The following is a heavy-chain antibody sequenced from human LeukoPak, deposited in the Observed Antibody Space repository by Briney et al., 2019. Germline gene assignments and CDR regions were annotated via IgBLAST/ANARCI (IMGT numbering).Heavy chain of an antibody. Sequence: PGGSLRLSCAASGFNVNRNYMSWVRQAPGKGLQWVSVIYSGAGTYYADSVKGRFTISRDNPKNTLYLQMSSLRAGDTAVYYCAREFYDILTGYQDIFDVWGQGTMVTVSS. CDR3: AREFYDILTGYQDIFDV. CDR2: IYSGAGT. CDR1: GFNVNRNY. J-gene: IGHJ3*01. D-gene: IGHD3-9*01. V-gene: IGHV3-66*02.